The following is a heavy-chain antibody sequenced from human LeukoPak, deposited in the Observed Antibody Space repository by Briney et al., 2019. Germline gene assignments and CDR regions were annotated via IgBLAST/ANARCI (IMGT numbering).Heavy chain of an antibody. CDR1: GFTFMNYS. D-gene: IGHD3-3*01. CDR2: IVGNGVST. J-gene: IGHJ4*02. V-gene: IGHV3-23*01. CDR3: AKSPSDYDFWSGLYFDY. Sequence: WGVLRLSCAASGFTFMNYSMSWLRQDPGRGLEGVSAIVGNGVSTYYADSVQGRFTISRDNSKNTLYLQMNRLRAEDTAVYYCAKSPSDYDFWSGLYFDYWGQGTLVTVSS.